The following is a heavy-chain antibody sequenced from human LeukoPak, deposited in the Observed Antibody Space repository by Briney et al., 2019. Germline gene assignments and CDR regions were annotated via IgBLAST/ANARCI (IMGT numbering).Heavy chain of an antibody. V-gene: IGHV3-48*04. CDR1: GFTFSSYS. CDR2: ISSSSSTI. J-gene: IGHJ4*02. D-gene: IGHD1-26*01. CDR3: ARGDLTVGY. Sequence: GGSLRLSCAASGFTFSSYSINWVRQAPGKGREWVSYISSSSSTIYYADSVKGRFTISRDNAKNSLYLQMNSLRAEDTAVYYCARGDLTVGYWGQGTLVTVSS.